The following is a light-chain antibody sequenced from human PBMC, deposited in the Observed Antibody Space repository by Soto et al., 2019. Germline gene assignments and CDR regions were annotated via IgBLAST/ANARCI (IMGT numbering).Light chain of an antibody. CDR2: DAS. CDR1: QSISTW. V-gene: IGKV1-5*01. Sequence: DIQMTQSPSTVSASVGDGVTITCRASQSISTWLAWYQQKPGKAPNLLIYDASTLESGGPSGFSGSGSGTEFTLTIISLQPDDSATYYCKQYNSYPYTFGQGTKLEIK. CDR3: KQYNSYPYT. J-gene: IGKJ2*01.